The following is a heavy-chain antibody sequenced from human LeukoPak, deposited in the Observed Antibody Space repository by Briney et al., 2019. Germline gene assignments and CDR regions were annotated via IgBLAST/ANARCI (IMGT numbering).Heavy chain of an antibody. CDR1: GFTFSSYS. V-gene: IGHV3-21*04. Sequence: PGGSLRLSCAASGFTFSSYSMNWVRQAPGKGLEWVSSISSSSSYIYYADSVKGRFTISRDNAKNSLYLQMNSLRAEDTAVYYCARGRYYDFWSDNHWYFDLWGRGTLVTVSS. CDR3: ARGRYYDFWSDNHWYFDL. CDR2: ISSSSSYI. D-gene: IGHD3-3*01. J-gene: IGHJ2*01.